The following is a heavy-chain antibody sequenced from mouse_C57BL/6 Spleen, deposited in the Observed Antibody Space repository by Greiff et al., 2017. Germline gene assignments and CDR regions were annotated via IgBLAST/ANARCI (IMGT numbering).Heavy chain of an antibody. V-gene: IGHV5-17*01. Sequence: DVKLQESGGGLVKPGGSLKLSCAASGFTFSDYGMHWVRQAPEKGLEWVAYISSGSSTIYYADTVKGRYTISRDNAKNTLFLQMTSLRSEDTAMYYCAKTSDGYYEAWFAYWGQGTLVTVSA. J-gene: IGHJ3*01. CDR3: AKTSDGYYEAWFAY. D-gene: IGHD2-3*01. CDR2: ISSGSSTI. CDR1: GFTFSDYG.